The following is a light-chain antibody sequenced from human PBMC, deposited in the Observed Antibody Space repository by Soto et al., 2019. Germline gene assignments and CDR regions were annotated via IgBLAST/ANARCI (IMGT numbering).Light chain of an antibody. CDR2: DAS. Sequence: ESVLTQSPGTLSLSPGERATLSCRASQSVITRNLAWYQQKPGQAPRLLIYDASTRATGIPDRFSGSGSGTDFTLTISRLEPEDFAVYYCQCYDNSPLLTFGQGTRLEI. CDR1: QSVITRN. J-gene: IGKJ5*01. CDR3: QCYDNSPLLT. V-gene: IGKV3-20*01.